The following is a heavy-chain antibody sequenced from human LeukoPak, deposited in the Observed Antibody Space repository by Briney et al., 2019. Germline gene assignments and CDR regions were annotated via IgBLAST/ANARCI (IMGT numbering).Heavy chain of an antibody. V-gene: IGHV1-69*13. D-gene: IGHD2-15*01. CDR1: GGTFSSYA. CDR2: IIPIFGTA. Sequence: ASVKVSCKASGGTFSSYAISWVRQAPGQGLEWMGVIIPIFGTANYAQKFQGRVTITADESTSTAYMELSSLRSEDTAVYYCARGYCSGGSCYFDYWGQGTLVTVSS. CDR3: ARGYCSGGSCYFDY. J-gene: IGHJ4*02.